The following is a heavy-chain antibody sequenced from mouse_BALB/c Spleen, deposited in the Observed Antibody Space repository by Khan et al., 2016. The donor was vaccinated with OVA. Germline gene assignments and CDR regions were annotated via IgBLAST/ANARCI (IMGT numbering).Heavy chain of an antibody. Sequence: QMQLEESGAELVRPGASVKLSCKTSGYIFTSYWIHWVKQRSGQGLEWIARIYPGTDNTYYNEKFKDKATLTADKSSSTAYMQLSSLTSEDSDVYYCAREEAVYHFDHWGQGTTLTVSS. D-gene: IGHD3-3*01. V-gene: IGHV1-76*01. CDR2: IYPGTDNT. CDR1: GYIFTSYW. CDR3: AREEAVYHFDH. J-gene: IGHJ2*01.